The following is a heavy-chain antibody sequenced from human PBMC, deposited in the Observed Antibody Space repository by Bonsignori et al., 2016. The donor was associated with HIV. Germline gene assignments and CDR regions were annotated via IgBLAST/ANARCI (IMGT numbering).Heavy chain of an antibody. CDR2: ISGSGGST. D-gene: IGHD3-22*01. Sequence: WIRQPPGKGLEWVSAISGSGGSTYYADSVKGRFTISRDNSKNTLYLQMNSLRAEDTAVYYCAKGGTMIVVVNSFDYWGQGTLVTVS. J-gene: IGHJ4*02. V-gene: IGHV3-23*01. CDR3: AKGGTMIVVVNSFDY.